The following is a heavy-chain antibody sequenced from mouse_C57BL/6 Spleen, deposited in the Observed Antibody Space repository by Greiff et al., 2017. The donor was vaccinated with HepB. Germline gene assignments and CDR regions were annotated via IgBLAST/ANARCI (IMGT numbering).Heavy chain of an antibody. CDR2: IDPSDSYT. CDR1: GYTFTSYW. D-gene: IGHD1-1*01. Sequence: QVQLQQPGAELVRPGTSVKLSCKASGYTFTSYWMHWVKQRPGQGLEWIGVIDPSDSYTNYNQKFKGKATLTVDTSSSTAYMQLSSLTSEDSAVYYCARSLITTVVATRDYWGQGTTLTVSS. J-gene: IGHJ2*01. CDR3: ARSLITTVVATRDY. V-gene: IGHV1-59*01.